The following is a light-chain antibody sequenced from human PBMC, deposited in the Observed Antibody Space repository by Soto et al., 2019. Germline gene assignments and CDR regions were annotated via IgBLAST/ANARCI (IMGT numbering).Light chain of an antibody. J-gene: IGLJ3*02. CDR1: SSNIGSNT. V-gene: IGLV1-44*01. Sequence: QSVLTQPPSASGTPGQRVTISCSGSSSNIGSNTVNWYQQLPGTAPKLLIYSNNQRPSGVPDRFSGSKSGTSASLAISGLQSEDEADYCCAAWDDSLNGHWVFGGGTKLTVL. CDR2: SNN. CDR3: AAWDDSLNGHWV.